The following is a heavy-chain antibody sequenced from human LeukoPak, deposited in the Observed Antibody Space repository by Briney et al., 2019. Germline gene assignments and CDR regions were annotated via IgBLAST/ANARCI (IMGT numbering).Heavy chain of an antibody. Sequence: GGSLRLSCGASGFSSSSYWMSSVRQAPGKGLECVANIKEDGSDTHYVHSVKGRFTISRDNARNLVYLQMSSLRDEDTAVYYCVGCAGGSCYFDYWGQGTLVTVSS. CDR1: GFSSSSYW. CDR2: IKEDGSDT. V-gene: IGHV3-7*01. D-gene: IGHD2-15*01. CDR3: VGCAGGSCYFDY. J-gene: IGHJ4*02.